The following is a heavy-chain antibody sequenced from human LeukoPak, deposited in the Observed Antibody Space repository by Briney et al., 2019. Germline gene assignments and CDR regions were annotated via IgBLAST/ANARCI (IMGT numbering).Heavy chain of an antibody. CDR3: ARSFRLQGVPYYYYGMDV. V-gene: IGHV4-61*08. J-gene: IGHJ6*02. CDR2: IYYSGST. Sequence: SQTLSLTCTVSGGSISSGGYYWSWIRQHPGKGLEWIGYIYYSGSTNYNPSLKSRVTISVDTSKNQFSLKLSSVTAADTAVYYCARSFRLQGVPYYYYGMDVWGQGTAVTVSS. D-gene: IGHD5-18*01. CDR1: GGSISSGGYY.